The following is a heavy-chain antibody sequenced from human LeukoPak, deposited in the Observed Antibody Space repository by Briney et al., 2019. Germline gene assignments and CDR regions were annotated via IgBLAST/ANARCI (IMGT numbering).Heavy chain of an antibody. Sequence: ASVKVSCKASGYTFTSYDINWVRQATGQGLEWMGWMNPNNGNTGYAQKFQGRVTMTRNTSISTAYMELSSLRSEDTAVYYCARGAMVRRNRRASCYYYMDVWGKGTTVTISS. CDR2: MNPNNGNT. CDR1: GYTFTSYD. V-gene: IGHV1-8*01. CDR3: ARGAMVRRNRRASCYYYMDV. D-gene: IGHD3-10*01. J-gene: IGHJ6*03.